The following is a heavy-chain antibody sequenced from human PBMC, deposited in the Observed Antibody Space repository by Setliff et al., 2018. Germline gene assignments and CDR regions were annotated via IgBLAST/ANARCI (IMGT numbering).Heavy chain of an antibody. Sequence: ASVKVSCKASGGTFSSYAISWVRQAPGQGLEWMGGIIPIFGTANYAQKFQGRVTITADESTSTAYMELSSLRSEDTAVYYCASSRNYNFWSGYYSPLDYWGQGTLVTVSS. V-gene: IGHV1-69*13. CDR3: ASSRNYNFWSGYYSPLDY. CDR2: IIPIFGTA. CDR1: GGTFSSYA. J-gene: IGHJ4*02. D-gene: IGHD3-3*01.